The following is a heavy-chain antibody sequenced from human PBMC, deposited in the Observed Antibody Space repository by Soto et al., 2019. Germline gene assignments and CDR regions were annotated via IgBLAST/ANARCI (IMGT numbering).Heavy chain of an antibody. Sequence: AGPTLGNPTQTLTLTCTFSGFSLSTSGMCVSWIRQPPGKALERLARIDWDDDKYYSTSLKTRLTISKDTSKNQVVLTMTNMDPVDTATYYCARCNLVEATKRAYYYYGMDVWGQGTTVTVS. J-gene: IGHJ6*02. CDR3: ARCNLVEATKRAYYYYGMDV. V-gene: IGHV2-70*11. CDR2: IDWDDDK. D-gene: IGHD5-12*01. CDR1: GFSLSTSGMC.